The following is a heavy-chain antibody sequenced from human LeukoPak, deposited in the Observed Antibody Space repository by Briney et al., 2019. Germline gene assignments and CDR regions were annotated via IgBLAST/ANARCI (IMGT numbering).Heavy chain of an antibody. D-gene: IGHD6-6*01. CDR1: CDSISSYY. J-gene: IGHJ4*02. CDR2: IFYSGST. V-gene: IGHV4-59*01. Sequence: SETLSLTCTVSCDSISSYYWRLIRQPPGKGLEWIACIFYSGSTNYNPSLKSRVTISVDTSKNQFSLKLSSVTAADTAVYYCARDRSVSARLFDYWGQGTLVTVSP. CDR3: ARDRSVSARLFDY.